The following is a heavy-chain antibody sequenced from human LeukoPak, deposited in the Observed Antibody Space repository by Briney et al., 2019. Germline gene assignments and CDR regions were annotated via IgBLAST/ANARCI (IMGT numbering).Heavy chain of an antibody. Sequence: ASVKVSCKASGYTFTSYYMHWVRQAPGQGLEWMGIINPSGGSTSYAQKFQGRVTMTRDMSTSTVYMELSSLRSEDTAVYYCARVAGSDYDLWGVIDYWGQGTLATVSS. CDR1: GYTFTSYY. J-gene: IGHJ4*02. CDR3: ARVAGSDYDLWGVIDY. V-gene: IGHV1-46*01. D-gene: IGHD5-12*01. CDR2: INPSGGST.